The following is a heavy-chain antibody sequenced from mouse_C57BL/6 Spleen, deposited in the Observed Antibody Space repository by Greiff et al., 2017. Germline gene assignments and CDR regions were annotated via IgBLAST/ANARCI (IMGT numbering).Heavy chain of an antibody. CDR3: ARRVTTAMDY. Sequence: EVKLVESGGGLVKPGGSLKLSCAASGFTFSDYGMHWVRQAPEKGLEWVAYISSGSSIIYYADTVKGRFTISRDNAKNTLFLQMTSLRSEDTAMYYCARRVTTAMDYWGQGTSVTVSS. D-gene: IGHD2-2*01. J-gene: IGHJ4*01. CDR1: GFTFSDYG. CDR2: ISSGSSII. V-gene: IGHV5-17*01.